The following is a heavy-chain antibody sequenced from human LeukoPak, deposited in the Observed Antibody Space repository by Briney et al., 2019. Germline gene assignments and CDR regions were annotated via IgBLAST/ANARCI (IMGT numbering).Heavy chain of an antibody. Sequence: GGSLRLSCSASGFTFSSYWVTWVRQAPGKGLEWVANVKQDGSEKNYVDSVKGRFTISRDNAKNSLYLQMNSLRVDDTAVYYCARSMAVAGPFDYWGQGTLVTVSS. V-gene: IGHV3-7*01. CDR1: GFTFSSYW. J-gene: IGHJ4*02. D-gene: IGHD6-19*01. CDR3: ARSMAVAGPFDY. CDR2: VKQDGSEK.